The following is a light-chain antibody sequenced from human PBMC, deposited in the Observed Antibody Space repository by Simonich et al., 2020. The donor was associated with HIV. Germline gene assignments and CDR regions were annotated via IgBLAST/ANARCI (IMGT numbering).Light chain of an antibody. CDR3: QQYDTYFRN. Sequence: EIVLTQSPGTLSLSPGDRAPLSCMASQSVSSSYLAWYQPKPGPAPRLLIYGESSRATGIPDRCRGSGSGTEFTLTISSLQPDDFATYYCQQYDTYFRNFGQGTKLEIK. J-gene: IGKJ2*01. V-gene: IGKV3-20*01. CDR2: GES. CDR1: QSVSSSY.